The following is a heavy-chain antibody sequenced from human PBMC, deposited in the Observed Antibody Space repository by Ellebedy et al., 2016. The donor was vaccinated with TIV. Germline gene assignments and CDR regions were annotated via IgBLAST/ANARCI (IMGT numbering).Heavy chain of an antibody. CDR2: ISSRGSTI. D-gene: IGHD3-10*02. V-gene: IGHV3-11*01. Sequence: GESLKISCAASGFTFSDYYMSWIRQAPGKGLEWVSYISSRGSTIYYADSVKGRFTISRDNAKNSLSLQMNSLKTEDTAVYDCTRLVFGEGGDYWGQGTLVTVSS. CDR3: TRLVFGEGGDY. J-gene: IGHJ4*02. CDR1: GFTFSDYY.